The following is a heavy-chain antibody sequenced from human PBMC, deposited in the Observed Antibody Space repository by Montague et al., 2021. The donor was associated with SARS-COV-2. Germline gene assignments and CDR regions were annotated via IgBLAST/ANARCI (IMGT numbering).Heavy chain of an antibody. V-gene: IGHV4-31*03. CDR2: IYYSGST. Sequence: TLSLTCTVSGGSISSGGYYWSWIRQHPGKGLEWIGYIYYSGSTYYNPSLKGRVTISVDTSKNQFSLKLSSVTAADTAVYYCACYVDGSGWLNPRGSGTFDYWGQGTLVTVSS. CDR3: ACYVDGSGWLNPRGSGTFDY. J-gene: IGHJ4*02. CDR1: GGSISSGGYY. D-gene: IGHD6-19*01.